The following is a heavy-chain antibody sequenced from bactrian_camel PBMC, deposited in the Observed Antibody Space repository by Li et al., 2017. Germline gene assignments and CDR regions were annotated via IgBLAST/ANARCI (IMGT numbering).Heavy chain of an antibody. Sequence: HVQLVESGGGSVQPGGSLTLACVVPTYRSKCVAWFRQAPGNEREVLAAIYTRDGTAHYADSVKGRFTISHDNANDTTFLQMNSLKPEDTALYYCAAEIPPCSGPSHQENFNYWGRGTQVTVS. V-gene: IGHV3S54*01. D-gene: IGHD1*01. J-gene: IGHJ4*01. CDR1: TYRSKC. CDR2: IYTRDGTA. CDR3: AAEIPPCSGPSHQENFNY.